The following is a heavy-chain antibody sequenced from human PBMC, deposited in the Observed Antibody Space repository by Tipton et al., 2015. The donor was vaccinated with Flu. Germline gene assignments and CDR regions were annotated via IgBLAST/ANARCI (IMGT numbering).Heavy chain of an antibody. J-gene: IGHJ4*02. V-gene: IGHV3-21*01. CDR3: ARDEGDGFIDLDF. D-gene: IGHD5-24*01. Sequence: SLRLSCAVSGFDLITHGLNWVRQAPGKGLEWVGSISGNGKYTYYADSVRGRFTISRDNARRSLFLQIQSLRVEDTATYYCARDEGDGFIDLDFWGQGTLVTVSS. CDR2: ISGNGKYT. CDR1: GFDLITHG.